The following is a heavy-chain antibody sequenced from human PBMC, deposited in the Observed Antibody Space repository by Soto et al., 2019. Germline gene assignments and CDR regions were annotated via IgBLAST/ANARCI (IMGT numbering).Heavy chain of an antibody. V-gene: IGHV4-39*01. CDR1: GGSISSSDFY. D-gene: IGHD6-13*01. J-gene: IGHJ5*02. CDR3: ATVVSSSSWYNWFAP. CDR2: MYYSGTT. Sequence: SETLSLTCTVSGGSISSSDFYWGWLRQTPGKGLEFIGSMYYSGTTYYNPSLKSRVTISVDTSKNQFTLKLISVTAADTAVYYCATVVSSSSWYNWFAPWGQGTLVTVSS.